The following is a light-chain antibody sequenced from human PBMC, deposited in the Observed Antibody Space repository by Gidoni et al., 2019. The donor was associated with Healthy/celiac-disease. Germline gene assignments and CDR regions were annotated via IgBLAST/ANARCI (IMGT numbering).Light chain of an antibody. CDR3: YSAADNNSYVV. CDR1: VLAKKY. CDR2: KDS. V-gene: IGLV3-27*01. Sequence: SYELTQPSSVSVSPGQTARITCSGDVLAKKYARWFQQKPGQAPVLVIYKDSERPSGIPERFSGSSSGTTVTLTISGAQVEDEADYYCYSAADNNSYVVYGGGTKLTVL. J-gene: IGLJ2*01.